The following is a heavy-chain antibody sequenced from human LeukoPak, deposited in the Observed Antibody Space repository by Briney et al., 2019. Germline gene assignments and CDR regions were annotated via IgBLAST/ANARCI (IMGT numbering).Heavy chain of an antibody. V-gene: IGHV1-18*01. CDR1: GYAFTSYG. Sequence: ASVKVSCKASGYAFTSYGITWVRQAPGQGLEWMGWISTYSGNTNYAQKFQGRVTMTTDTSTSTAYMELRSLRSDDTAVYYCARSAPGTPLGGYYYYMDVWGKGTTVTVSS. J-gene: IGHJ6*03. D-gene: IGHD1/OR15-1a*01. CDR3: ARSAPGTPLGGYYYYMDV. CDR2: ISTYSGNT.